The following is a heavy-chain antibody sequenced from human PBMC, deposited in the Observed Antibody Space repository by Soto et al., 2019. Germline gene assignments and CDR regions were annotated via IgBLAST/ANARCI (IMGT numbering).Heavy chain of an antibody. Sequence: GESLKISCAASGFTFSSYAMSWVRQAPGKGLEWVSAISGSGGSTYYADSVKGRFTISRDNSKNTLYLQMNSLRAEDTAVYYCAKDSVVVVPAAIPEDYYYYGMDVWGQGTTVTVSS. D-gene: IGHD2-2*02. CDR3: AKDSVVVVPAAIPEDYYYYGMDV. V-gene: IGHV3-23*01. CDR1: GFTFSSYA. CDR2: ISGSGGST. J-gene: IGHJ6*02.